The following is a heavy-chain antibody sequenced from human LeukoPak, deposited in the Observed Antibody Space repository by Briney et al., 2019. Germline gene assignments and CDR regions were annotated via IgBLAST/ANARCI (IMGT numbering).Heavy chain of an antibody. J-gene: IGHJ3*02. CDR2: ISYSGST. CDR1: GGSICRSSYY. D-gene: IGHD6-13*01. CDR3: ARLTTAAGGAFDI. Sequence: PSETLSLTCTVSGGSICRSSYYWDWIRQTPGKGLEWIGSISYSGSTYWNPSLKSRVTISVDTSKNQFSLKVSSVTAADTALYYCARLTTAAGGAFDIWGQGTMVTVSS. V-gene: IGHV4-39*01.